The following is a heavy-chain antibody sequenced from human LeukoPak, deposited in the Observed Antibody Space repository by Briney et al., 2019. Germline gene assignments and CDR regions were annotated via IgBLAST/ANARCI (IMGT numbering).Heavy chain of an antibody. V-gene: IGHV4-34*01. CDR1: GGSFSGYY. CDR3: ARHRSSGWYFDY. J-gene: IGHJ4*02. D-gene: IGHD6-19*01. Sequence: SETLSLTCAVYGGSFSGYYWSWIRQPPGKGLEWIGEINHSGSTNYNPSLKSRVTISVDTSKNQFPLKLSSVTAADTAVYYCARHRSSGWYFDYWGQGTLVTVSS. CDR2: INHSGST.